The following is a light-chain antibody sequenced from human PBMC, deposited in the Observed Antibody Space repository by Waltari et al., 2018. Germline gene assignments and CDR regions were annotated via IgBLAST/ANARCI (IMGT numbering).Light chain of an antibody. CDR2: QVT. CDR3: SSYAGDNRLI. CDR1: SNDVGYFAL. Sequence: QSALTQPASVSGSPGPSITIPFTGTSNDVGYFALVSWYPQHPGKAPKLLIYQVTKRPSEISYRFSGSKSGSTASLTISGLQSEDEADYYCSSYAGDNRLIFGGGTKVTVL. J-gene: IGLJ2*01. V-gene: IGLV2-23*02.